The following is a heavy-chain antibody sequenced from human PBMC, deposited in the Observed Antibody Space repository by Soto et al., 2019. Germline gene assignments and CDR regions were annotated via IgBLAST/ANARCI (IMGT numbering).Heavy chain of an antibody. Sequence: ASVKVSCKASGYTFTSYYMHWVRQAPGQGLEWMGIINPSGGSTSYAQKFQGRVTITRDTSASTAYMELRGLRSEDTAVYYCAILGTYYFDNSDNYFDFWGQGTLVTVSS. CDR3: AILGTYYFDNSDNYFDF. D-gene: IGHD3-22*01. J-gene: IGHJ4*02. V-gene: IGHV1-46*01. CDR1: GYTFTSYY. CDR2: INPSGGST.